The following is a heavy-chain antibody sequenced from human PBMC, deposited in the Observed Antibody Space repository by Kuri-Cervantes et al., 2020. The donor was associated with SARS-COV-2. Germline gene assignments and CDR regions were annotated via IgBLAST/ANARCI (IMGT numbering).Heavy chain of an antibody. D-gene: IGHD2-8*01. CDR1: GGSFSGYY. Sequence: GSLRLSCAVYGGSFSGYYWSWIRQPPGKGLEWIGEINHSGSTNYNPSFKSRVTISVDTSKNQFSLKLSSVTAADTAVYYCARGVVGYCTNGVCYRPYYYGMDVWGQGTTVTVSS. V-gene: IGHV4-34*01. CDR3: ARGVVGYCTNGVCYRPYYYGMDV. CDR2: INHSGST. J-gene: IGHJ6*02.